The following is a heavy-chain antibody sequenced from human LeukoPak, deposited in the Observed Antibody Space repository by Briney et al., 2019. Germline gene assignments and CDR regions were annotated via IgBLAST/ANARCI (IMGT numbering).Heavy chain of an antibody. CDR1: GFTFSSYG. V-gene: IGHV3-23*01. D-gene: IGHD6-13*01. CDR3: AKYSRGIAAAGTGAFDI. CDR2: ISGSGGST. J-gene: IGHJ3*02. Sequence: GGSLRLSCAASGFTFSSYGMSWVRQAPGKGLEWVSAISGSGGSTYYADSVKGRFTISRDNSKNTLYLQMNSLRAEDTAVYYCAKYSRGIAAAGTGAFDIWGQGTMVTVSS.